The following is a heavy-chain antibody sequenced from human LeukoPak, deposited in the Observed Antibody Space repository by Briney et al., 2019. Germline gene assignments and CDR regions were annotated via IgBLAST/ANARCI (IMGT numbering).Heavy chain of an antibody. J-gene: IGHJ4*02. V-gene: IGHV3-23*01. Sequence: GGSLRLSCAASGFTFSSYAMSWVRQAPGKGLEWVSAISGSGGSTYYADSVKGRFTISRDNSKNTLYLQMNSLRAEDTAVYYCAKDREGLSSGYDLEYFDYWGQGTLVTVSS. CDR1: GFTFSSYA. D-gene: IGHD5-12*01. CDR3: AKDREGLSSGYDLEYFDY. CDR2: ISGSGGST.